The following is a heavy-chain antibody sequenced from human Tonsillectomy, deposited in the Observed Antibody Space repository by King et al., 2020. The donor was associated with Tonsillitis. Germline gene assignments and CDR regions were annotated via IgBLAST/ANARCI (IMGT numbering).Heavy chain of an antibody. Sequence: VQLVESGGGLVQPGGSLRLSCAASGFTVNTNYMSWIRQAPGKGLEWVSVIYSGGNTYYADSVKGRFTISSNNSKNTLYLQMNSLRAEDTAVYYCERGGANVFWSGYFAYWGQGTLVPVSS. CDR2: IYSGGNT. J-gene: IGHJ4*02. CDR1: GFTVNTNY. D-gene: IGHD3-3*01. CDR3: ERGGANVFWSGYFAY. V-gene: IGHV3-53*04.